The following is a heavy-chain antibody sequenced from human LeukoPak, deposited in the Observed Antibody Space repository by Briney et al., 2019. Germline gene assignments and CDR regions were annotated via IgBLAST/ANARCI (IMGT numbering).Heavy chain of an antibody. CDR2: ISAGGVST. J-gene: IGHJ5*02. CDR3: AKGAGTDRT. CDR1: GFTFSSYA. Sequence: GGSLRLSCAASGFTFSSYAMSWVRQAPGKGLEWVSAISAGGVSTHYADSVKGRFTISGDNSKNTPYLQMNSLRAEDTAVYYCAKGAGTDRTWGQGTLVTVSS. V-gene: IGHV3-23*01.